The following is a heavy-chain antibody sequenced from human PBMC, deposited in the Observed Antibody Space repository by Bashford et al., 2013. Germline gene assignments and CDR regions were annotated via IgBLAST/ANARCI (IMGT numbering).Heavy chain of an antibody. V-gene: IGHV1-69*13. D-gene: IGHD3-3*01. CDR1: GGTFSSYA. J-gene: IGHJ3*02. CDR3: ARKGITIFGVEPDAFDI. CDR2: IIPIFGTA. Sequence: SVKVSCKASGGTFSSYAISWVRQAPGQGLEWMGGIIPIFGTANYAQKFQGRVTITADESTSTAYMELSSLRSEDTAVYYCARKGITIFGVEPDAFDIWGQGTMVTVSS.